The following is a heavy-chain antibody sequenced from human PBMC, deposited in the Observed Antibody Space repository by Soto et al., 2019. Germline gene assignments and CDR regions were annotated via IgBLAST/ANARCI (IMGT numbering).Heavy chain of an antibody. V-gene: IGHV4-59*01. Sequence: SETLSLTCTVSGGSISSYYWSWIRQPPGKGLEWIGYIYYSGSTNYNPSLKSRVTISVDTSKNQFSLKLSSVTAADTAVYYCARESREPLRGILRYFDWSRFDPWGQGTLVTVSS. J-gene: IGHJ5*02. CDR3: ARESREPLRGILRYFDWSRFDP. CDR2: IYYSGST. CDR1: GGSISSYY. D-gene: IGHD3-9*01.